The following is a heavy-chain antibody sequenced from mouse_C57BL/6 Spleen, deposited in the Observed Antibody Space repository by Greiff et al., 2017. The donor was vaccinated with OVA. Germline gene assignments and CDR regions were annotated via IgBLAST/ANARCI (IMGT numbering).Heavy chain of an antibody. CDR3: ARWAVYYDYDYYFDD. CDR1: GYTFTSYG. J-gene: IGHJ2*01. V-gene: IGHV1-81*01. D-gene: IGHD2-4*01. CDR2: IYPRSGNT. Sequence: QVQLQQSGAELARPGASVKLSCKASGYTFTSYGISWVKQRTGQGLEWIGEIYPRSGNTYYNEKFKGKATLTADKSSSTAYMELRSLTSEDSAVYFCARWAVYYDYDYYFDDWGQGTTLTVSS.